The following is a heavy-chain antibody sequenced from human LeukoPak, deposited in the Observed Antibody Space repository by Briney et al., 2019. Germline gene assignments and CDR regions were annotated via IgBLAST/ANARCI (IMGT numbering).Heavy chain of an antibody. V-gene: IGHV4-38-2*01. CDR2: IYHSGST. Sequence: SETLSLTCAVSGYSISSGYYWGWIRQPPGKGLEWIGSIYHSGSTYYNPSLKSRVTISVDMSKNQFSLKLSSVTAADTAVYYCTLSPNHINTGDYWGQGTLVTVSS. CDR3: TLSPNHINTGDY. J-gene: IGHJ4*02. CDR1: GYSISSGYY. D-gene: IGHD3-22*01.